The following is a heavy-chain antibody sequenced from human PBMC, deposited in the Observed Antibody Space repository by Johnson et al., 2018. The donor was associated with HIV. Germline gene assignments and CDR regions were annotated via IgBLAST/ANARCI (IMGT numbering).Heavy chain of an antibody. J-gene: IGHJ3*02. CDR2: TWFDGSNK. CDR1: GFTFSNYG. Sequence: QVQLVESGGGVVQPGRSLRLSCAASGFTFSNYGMHWVRQAPAKGLEWVAVTWFDGSNKYYSDSVKGRFTISRDNSKSTLYLQMNSLRAEDTAVYYCAKVAVATAAGGVALDIWGQGTMVTVSS. CDR3: AKVAVATAAGGVALDI. V-gene: IGHV3-33*06. D-gene: IGHD6-13*01.